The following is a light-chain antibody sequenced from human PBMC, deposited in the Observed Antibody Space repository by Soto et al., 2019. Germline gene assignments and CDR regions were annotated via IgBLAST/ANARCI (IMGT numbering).Light chain of an antibody. CDR1: QSVSSSY. J-gene: IGKJ1*01. V-gene: IGKV3-20*01. CDR2: GAS. CDR3: QQYGSSPWT. Sequence: EIVLTQSPGTLSLSPGERATLSGRASQSVSSSYLAWYQQKPGQAPRPLIYGASSRAIGIPDRFSGSGSGTDFTLTISRLEPEDFAVYYCQQYGSSPWTFGQGTKVDIK.